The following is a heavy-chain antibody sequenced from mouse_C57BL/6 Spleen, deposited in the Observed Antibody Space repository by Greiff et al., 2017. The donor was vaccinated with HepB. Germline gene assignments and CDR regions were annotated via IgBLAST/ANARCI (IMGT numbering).Heavy chain of an antibody. D-gene: IGHD2-3*01. Sequence: EVQLQQSGPELVKPGASVKISCKASGYTFTDYYMNWVKQSHGKSLEWIGDINPNNGGTSYNQKFKGKATLTVDKSSSTAYMELRSLTSEDSAVYYCASSYDGYSWFAYWGQGTLVTVSA. CDR2: INPNNGGT. CDR1: GYTFTDYY. V-gene: IGHV1-26*01. CDR3: ASSYDGYSWFAY. J-gene: IGHJ3*01.